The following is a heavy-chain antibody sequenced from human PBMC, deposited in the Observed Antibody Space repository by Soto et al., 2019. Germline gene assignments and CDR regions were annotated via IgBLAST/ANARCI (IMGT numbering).Heavy chain of an antibody. Sequence: QLQLQESGPGLVKPSETLSLTCSVFGGSIRSTRYYWGWVRQPPGKGLEWLGSIYYTGATQYNPSREGRVTMSVDTSMKQFSLKLRFVTAADSAIYYCAREDRDDNRGPGNWGQGTLVTVSS. D-gene: IGHD1-1*01. V-gene: IGHV4-39*02. CDR3: AREDRDDNRGPGN. J-gene: IGHJ1*01. CDR1: GGSIRSTRYY. CDR2: IYYTGAT.